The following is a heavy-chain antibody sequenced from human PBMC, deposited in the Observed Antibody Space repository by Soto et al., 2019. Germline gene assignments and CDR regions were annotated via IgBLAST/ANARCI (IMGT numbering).Heavy chain of an antibody. CDR3: ASAYDFWSGSETQRYMDV. Sequence: GGSLRLSCAASGFTFSSYATHWVRQAPGKGLEWVAVISYDGSNKYYADSVKGRFTISRDNSKNTLYPQMNSLRAEDTAVYYCASAYDFWSGSETQRYMDVWSKGTTVTVSS. D-gene: IGHD3-3*01. CDR2: ISYDGSNK. CDR1: GFTFSSYA. V-gene: IGHV3-30-3*01. J-gene: IGHJ6*03.